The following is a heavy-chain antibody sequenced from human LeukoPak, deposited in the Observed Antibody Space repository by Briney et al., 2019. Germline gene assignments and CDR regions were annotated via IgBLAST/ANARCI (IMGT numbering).Heavy chain of an antibody. V-gene: IGHV3-49*04. CDR3: TRAIDSSSWYSPYYYYYYMDV. D-gene: IGHD6-13*01. J-gene: IGHJ6*03. Sequence: AGGSLRLSCTASGFTFGDYAMSWVRQAPGKGLGWVGFIRSKAYGGTTEYAASVKGRFTISRDDSKSIAYLQMNSLKTEDTAVYYCTRAIDSSSWYSPYYYYYYMDVWGKGTTVTISS. CDR1: GFTFGDYA. CDR2: IRSKAYGGTT.